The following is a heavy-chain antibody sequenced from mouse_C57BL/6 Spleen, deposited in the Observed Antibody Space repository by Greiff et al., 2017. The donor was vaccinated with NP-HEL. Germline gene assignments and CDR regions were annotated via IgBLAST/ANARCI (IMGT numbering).Heavy chain of an antibody. CDR3: AIKGVLDYYAMDY. V-gene: IGHV1-9*01. CDR2: ILPGSGST. D-gene: IGHD6-2*01. J-gene: IGHJ4*01. Sequence: VKLMESGAELMKPGASVKLSCKATGYTFTGYWIEWVKQRPGHGLEWIGEILPGSGSTNYNEKFKGKATFTADTSSNPAYMQLSSLTTEDSAICYCAIKGVLDYYAMDYWGQGTSVTVSS. CDR1: GYTFTGYW.